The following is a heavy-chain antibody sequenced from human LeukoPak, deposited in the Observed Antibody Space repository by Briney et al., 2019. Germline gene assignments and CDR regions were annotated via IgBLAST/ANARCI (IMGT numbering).Heavy chain of an antibody. Sequence: GASVKVSCKASGYTFTGYYMHWVRQAPGQGLEWMGWINPNSGGTNYAQKFQGRVTMTRDTSISTAYMDLSRLRSDDTAVYYCVRELITMVRGVIINWEFDPWGQGTLVTVSS. CDR1: GYTFTGYY. CDR2: INPNSGGT. J-gene: IGHJ5*02. CDR3: VRELITMVRGVIINWEFDP. V-gene: IGHV1-2*02. D-gene: IGHD3-10*01.